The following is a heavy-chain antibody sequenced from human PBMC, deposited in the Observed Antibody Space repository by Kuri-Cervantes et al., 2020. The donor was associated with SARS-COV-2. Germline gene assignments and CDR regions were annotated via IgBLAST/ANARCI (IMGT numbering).Heavy chain of an antibody. CDR2: IYRDGNS. CDR1: NGSITTPTYY. CDR3: ARSSNHYYNFWSGYYRNYYYYYMDV. V-gene: IGHV4-39*01. J-gene: IGHJ6*03. Sequence: SETLSLTCTVSNGSITTPTYYWGWIRRSPGRGLEWLGSIYRDGNSYYNPSLMGRVTLSVDTSKNQFSLSLTSVTAADSAVYYCARSSNHYYNFWSGYYRNYYYYYMDVWGKGTTVTVSS. D-gene: IGHD3-3*01.